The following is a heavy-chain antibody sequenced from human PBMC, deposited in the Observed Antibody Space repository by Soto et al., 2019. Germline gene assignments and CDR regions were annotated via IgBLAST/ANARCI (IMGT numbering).Heavy chain of an antibody. CDR3: QRHFSGRTTANWCVL. CDR1: GGSISSGGYY. Sequence: TLSVTWTVSGGSISSGGYYWSWTRQHPGKGLEWIGYIYYSGSTYYNPSLKSRVTISVVTSKNQFSLKLTSVTAADTAVYFCQRHFSGRTTANWCVLLGQGTLVSVPQ. J-gene: IGHJ5*02. CDR2: IYYSGST. V-gene: IGHV4-31*02. D-gene: IGHD4-17*01.